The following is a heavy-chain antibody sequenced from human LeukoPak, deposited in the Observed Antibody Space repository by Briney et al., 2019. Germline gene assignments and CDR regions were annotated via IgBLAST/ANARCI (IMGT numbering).Heavy chain of an antibody. CDR3: AKAESDYGDYPDAFDI. J-gene: IGHJ3*02. V-gene: IGHV3-23*01. Sequence: PGRSLRLSCAASGFTFDDYAMHWVRQAPGKGLEWVSAISGSGGSTYYADSVKGRFTISRDNSKNTLYLQMNSLRAEDTAVYYCAKAESDYGDYPDAFDIWGQGTMVTVSS. CDR2: ISGSGGST. D-gene: IGHD4-17*01. CDR1: GFTFDDYA.